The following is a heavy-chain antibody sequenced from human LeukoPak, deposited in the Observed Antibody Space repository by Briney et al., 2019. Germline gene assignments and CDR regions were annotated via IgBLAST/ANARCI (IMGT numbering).Heavy chain of an antibody. CDR1: GGSISSSSYY. J-gene: IGHJ4*02. V-gene: IGHV4-39*01. CDR2: IYYSGST. CDR3: ARQNSQWLLLRAPTFFDY. D-gene: IGHD3-22*01. Sequence: SETLSLTCTVSGGSISSSSYYWGWIRQPPGKGXXXXXXIYYSGSTYYNPSLKSRVTISVDTSKNQFSLKLSSVTAADTAVYYCARQNSQWLLLRAPTFFDYWGQGTLVTVSS.